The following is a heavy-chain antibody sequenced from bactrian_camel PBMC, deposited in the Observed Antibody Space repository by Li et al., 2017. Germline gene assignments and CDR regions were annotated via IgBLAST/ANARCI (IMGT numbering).Heavy chain of an antibody. D-gene: IGHD6*01. Sequence: HVQLVESGGGSVEAGGSLRLSCVAQFNLDTFGVAWFRRRPPAKEREGIAAIDHTGSPTYADSAEGRFTISKDDAKTTLYLQMDSLKPEDTAMYYCAARQLVSGLCRPSNGEYTDWGQGTQVTVS. V-gene: IGHV3S63*01. CDR3: AARQLVSGLCRPSNGEYTD. CDR2: IDHTGSPT. CDR1: FNLDTFG. J-gene: IGHJ4*01.